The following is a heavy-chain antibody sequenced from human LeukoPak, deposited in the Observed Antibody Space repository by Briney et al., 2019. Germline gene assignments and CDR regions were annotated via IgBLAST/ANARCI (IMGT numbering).Heavy chain of an antibody. CDR1: GYTFTTFD. J-gene: IGHJ1*01. Sequence: ASVKVSCKASGYTFTTFDISWVRQAPGQGLEWMGWISAYNGNTNYAQKLQGRVTMTTDTSTSTAYMELRSLRSDDTAVYYCAREAAAGARPLQHWGQGTLVTVSS. CDR3: AREAAAGARPLQH. D-gene: IGHD6-13*01. V-gene: IGHV1-18*01. CDR2: ISAYNGNT.